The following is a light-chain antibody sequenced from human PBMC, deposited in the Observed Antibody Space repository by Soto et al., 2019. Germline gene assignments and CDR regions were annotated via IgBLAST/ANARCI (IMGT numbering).Light chain of an antibody. Sequence: QSALTQPASVSGSPGQSITISCTGTSSNVGGYNYVSWYQQHPGKAPKLMILDVSSRPSGVSNRFSGSKSGTTASLTISGLQAEDEDHYFCTSYTSSSAYLVFGGGTKLTVL. J-gene: IGLJ3*02. CDR3: TSYTSSSAYLV. CDR1: SSNVGGYNY. CDR2: DVS. V-gene: IGLV2-14*01.